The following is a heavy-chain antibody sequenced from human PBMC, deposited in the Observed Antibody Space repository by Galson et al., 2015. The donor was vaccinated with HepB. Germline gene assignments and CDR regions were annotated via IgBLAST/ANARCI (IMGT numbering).Heavy chain of an antibody. Sequence: SLRLSCAASGFSFDNFAMNWVRQAPGKGLEWVSTITGRGLATYYADSVRGRFTISRDNTKNTLYLHMNRLRAEDTAIYYCAKTPYWNRYYHFDFWGQGTLVTVSS. CDR1: GFSFDNFA. V-gene: IGHV3-23*01. CDR3: AKTPYWNRYYHFDF. J-gene: IGHJ4*02. CDR2: ITGRGLAT. D-gene: IGHD1-1*01.